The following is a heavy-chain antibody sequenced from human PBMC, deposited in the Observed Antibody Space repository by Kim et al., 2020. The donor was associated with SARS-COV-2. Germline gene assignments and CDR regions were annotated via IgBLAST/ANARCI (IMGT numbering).Heavy chain of an antibody. D-gene: IGHD6-6*01. Sequence: GGSLRLSCTASGFTFSDSAMHWVRQAPGEGLEWLAIISYAAPTTYAESVKGRFTISRDNSKNTLYLQMNSLRAEDTAVYYCARETADHTSSFFDYWGQGTLVSVSS. CDR1: GFTFSDSA. CDR3: ARETADHTSSFFDY. CDR2: ISYAAPTT. J-gene: IGHJ4*02. V-gene: IGHV3-30*04.